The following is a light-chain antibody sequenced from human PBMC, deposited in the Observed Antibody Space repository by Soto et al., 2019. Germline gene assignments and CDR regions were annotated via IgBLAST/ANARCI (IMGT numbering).Light chain of an antibody. J-gene: IGKJ1*01. CDR3: QQYRSWPRT. Sequence: EIVLTQSPGTLTLSPGERVIRSCGANQSVDISLAWYQQKPGQAPRLLIYGASTRATDMPGTFSGRGSGTEFTLTITSLRPEDFGVYYCQQYRSWPRTFGQGTKVDI. V-gene: IGKV3D-15*01. CDR1: QSVDIS. CDR2: GAS.